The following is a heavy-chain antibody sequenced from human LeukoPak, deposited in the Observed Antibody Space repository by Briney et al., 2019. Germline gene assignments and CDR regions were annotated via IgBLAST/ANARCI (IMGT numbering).Heavy chain of an antibody. J-gene: IGHJ4*02. CDR1: GGSVSSSSYY. Sequence: WETLSLTCTVSGGSVSSSSYYWGWIRQPPGKGLEWIGTVNHDGTTYHNPSLKSRVTISVDTSKNQFSLKLSSVTAADTAEYYCARVQDTTLGHFDYWGQGTLVTVSS. CDR3: ARVQDTTLGHFDY. CDR2: VNHDGTT. V-gene: IGHV4-39*07. D-gene: IGHD1-1*01.